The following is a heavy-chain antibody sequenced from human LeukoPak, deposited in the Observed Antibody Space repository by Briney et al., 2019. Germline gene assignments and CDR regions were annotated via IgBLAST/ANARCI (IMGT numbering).Heavy chain of an antibody. J-gene: IGHJ4*02. CDR2: VYYSGST. D-gene: IGHD3-22*01. Sequence: SETLSLTCTVSGGSISSYYWSWIRQPPGKGLEWIGYVYYSGSTNYNPSLKSRVTISVDTSKNQFSLKLSSVTAADTAVYYCASGRYYYDSSGYLYYFDYWGPGNPGHRLL. CDR1: GGSISSYY. V-gene: IGHV4-59*08. CDR3: ASGRYYYDSSGYLYYFDY.